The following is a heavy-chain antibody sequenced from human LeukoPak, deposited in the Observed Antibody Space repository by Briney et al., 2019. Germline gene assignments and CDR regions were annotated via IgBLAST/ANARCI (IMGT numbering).Heavy chain of an antibody. CDR3: ATQYYHINV. D-gene: IGHD2/OR15-2a*01. CDR2: IHSGGNT. J-gene: IGHJ6*04. Sequence: SETLSLTCAVSGASITDNYWMWIRQPPGKGLEWIGYIHSGGNTNYNPALRGRATFSIATSRAQFSLTLTSVSAGDTAIYYCATQYYHINVWGEGTSVIVSS. CDR1: GASITDNY. V-gene: IGHV4-59*01.